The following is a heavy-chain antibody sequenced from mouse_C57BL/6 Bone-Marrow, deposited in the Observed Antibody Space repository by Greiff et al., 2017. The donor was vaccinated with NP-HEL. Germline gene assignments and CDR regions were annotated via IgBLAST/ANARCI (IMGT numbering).Heavy chain of an antibody. CDR3: ARSYYGSSFGFDV. D-gene: IGHD1-1*01. Sequence: VKLQESGAELARPGASVKMSCKASGYTFTSYTMHWVKQRPGQGLEWIGYINPSSGYTKYNQKFKDKATLTADKSSSTAYMQLSSLTSEDSAVYYCARSYYGSSFGFDVWGTGTTVTVSS. V-gene: IGHV1-4*01. J-gene: IGHJ1*03. CDR1: GYTFTSYT. CDR2: INPSSGYT.